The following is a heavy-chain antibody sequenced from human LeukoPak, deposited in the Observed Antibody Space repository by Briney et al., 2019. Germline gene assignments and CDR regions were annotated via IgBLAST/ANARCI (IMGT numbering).Heavy chain of an antibody. J-gene: IGHJ6*02. V-gene: IGHV1-8*01. CDR2: MNPNSGNT. CDR3: ARGLKFDGSGFNDYYGMDV. D-gene: IGHD3-10*01. CDR1: GYTFTSYD. Sequence: GASVKVSCKASGYTFTSYDINWVRQATGQGLEWMGWMNPNSGNTGYAQKFQGRVTMTRNTSISTAYMELSSLRSEDTAVYYCARGLKFDGSGFNDYYGMDVWGQGTTVTVSS.